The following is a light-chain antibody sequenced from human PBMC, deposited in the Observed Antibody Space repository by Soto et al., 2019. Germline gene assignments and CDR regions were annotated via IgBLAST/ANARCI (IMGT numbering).Light chain of an antibody. CDR3: SSYTSSITIDI. J-gene: IGLJ1*01. Sequence: QSVLTQPASLSGSPGQSITISCTGTSSDVGGYNYVSWYQQHPGKAPKLMIYEVSNRPSGVSNRFSGSKSGNTASLTISGLQAEDEADYYCSSYTSSITIDIYGTGTKVTVL. V-gene: IGLV2-14*01. CDR1: SSDVGGYNY. CDR2: EVS.